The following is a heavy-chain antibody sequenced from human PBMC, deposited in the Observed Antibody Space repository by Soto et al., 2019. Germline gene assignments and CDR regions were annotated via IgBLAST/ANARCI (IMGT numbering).Heavy chain of an antibody. CDR3: ARASSSPHWFDP. D-gene: IGHD6-13*01. CDR1: GGSISSGGYY. J-gene: IGHJ5*02. CDR2: IYYSGST. Sequence: PSETLSLTCTVSGGSISSGGYYWSWIRQHPEKGLEWIGYIYYSGSTYYNPSLKSRVTISVDTSENQFSLKLSSVTAADTAVYYCARASSSPHWFDPWGQGTLVTVSS. V-gene: IGHV4-31*02.